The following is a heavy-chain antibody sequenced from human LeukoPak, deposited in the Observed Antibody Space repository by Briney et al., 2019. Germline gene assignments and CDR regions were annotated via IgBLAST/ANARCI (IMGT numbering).Heavy chain of an antibody. V-gene: IGHV4-34*01. CDR2: INHNKGT. CDR3: ARGGPEYYGSGSYCGGRLFDY. J-gene: IGHJ4*02. D-gene: IGHD3-10*01. Sequence: PSDTLSLTCAVSGGSFSGYYRSWIRQPPGQGLEWIGEINHNKGTYYNPSLKGRVTRSVDTSKNQFSLKLGAVTAAVTAVYYCARGGPEYYGSGSYCGGRLFDYWGQGTLVSVSS. CDR1: GGSFSGYY.